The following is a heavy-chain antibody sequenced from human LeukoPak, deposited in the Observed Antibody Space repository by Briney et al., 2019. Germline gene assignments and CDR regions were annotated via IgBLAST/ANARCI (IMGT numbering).Heavy chain of an antibody. CDR3: ARLYDDCTRSTCLWYFDY. V-gene: IGHV3-21*01. CDR2: IGISSNKI. D-gene: IGHD2/OR15-2a*01. Sequence: PGGSLRLSCAASGFTLRSYTMNWVRQAPGKGLEWVSSIGISSNKIYYADSVKGRFTISRDNAKNSLILQMNSLRAEDTAVYYCARLYDDCTRSTCLWYFDYWGQGTLVTVPS. J-gene: IGHJ4*02. CDR1: GFTLRSYT.